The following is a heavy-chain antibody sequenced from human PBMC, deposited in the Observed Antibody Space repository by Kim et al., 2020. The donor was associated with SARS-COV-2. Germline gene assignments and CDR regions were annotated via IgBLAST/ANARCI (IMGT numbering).Heavy chain of an antibody. CDR3: ARQMGVTMIVVFISTHFDY. D-gene: IGHD3-22*01. CDR1: GGSISSSSYY. Sequence: SETLSLTCTVSGGSISSSSYYWGWIRQPPGKGLEWIGSIYYSRSTYYNLSLKSRVTISVDTSKNHVSLKLSSVTAADAAVYYCARQMGVTMIVVFISTHFDYGGQGTRVTFST. J-gene: IGHJ4*02. CDR2: IYYSRST. V-gene: IGHV4-39*01.